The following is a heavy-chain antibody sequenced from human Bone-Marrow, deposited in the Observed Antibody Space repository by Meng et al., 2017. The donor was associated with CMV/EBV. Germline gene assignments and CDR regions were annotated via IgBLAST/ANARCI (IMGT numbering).Heavy chain of an antibody. CDR1: GYTFTGYY. Sequence: ASVKVSCKASGYTFTGYYMHWVRQAPGQGLEWMGWINPNSGGTKYAQKFQGRVTMTRDTSISTAYMELSRLRSDDTAVYYCARAHPYDFWSGSVWGKGTTVTVSS. J-gene: IGHJ6*04. V-gene: IGHV1-2*02. D-gene: IGHD3-3*01. CDR2: INPNSGGT. CDR3: ARAHPYDFWSGSV.